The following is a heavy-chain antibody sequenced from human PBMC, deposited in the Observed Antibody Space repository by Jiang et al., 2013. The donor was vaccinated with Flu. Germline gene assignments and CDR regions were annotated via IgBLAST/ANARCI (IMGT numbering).Heavy chain of an antibody. D-gene: IGHD3-22*01. CDR3: ARADMVNYDRIYWFFDV. CDR1: GDSINRGRFY. CDR2: LFSGGTT. Sequence: VQLVESGPGLVQPSQTLSLTCTMSGDSINRGRFYWTWIRQPAGKGLEWIGRLFSGGTTDYTPSLRDRVAISLDTAKNQFSLTLTSVTAADTAVYYCARADMVNYDRIYWFFDVWGRGTLVTVSS. V-gene: IGHV4-61*02. J-gene: IGHJ2*01.